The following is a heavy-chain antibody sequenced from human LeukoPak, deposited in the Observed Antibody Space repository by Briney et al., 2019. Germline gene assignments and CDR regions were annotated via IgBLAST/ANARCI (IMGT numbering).Heavy chain of an antibody. CDR2: ISGNSDHI. Sequence: GGSLRLSCAPSGFTFSSHTMNGVPQSPGKGLECVSSISGNSDHIYYADSVKGRLTISRDNTKNTLYLQMNSLRAEETAVYYCARGYCSGGSCSTIDYWGQGTLVTVSS. V-gene: IGHV3-21*01. CDR3: ARGYCSGGSCSTIDY. D-gene: IGHD2-15*01. J-gene: IGHJ4*02. CDR1: GFTFSSHT.